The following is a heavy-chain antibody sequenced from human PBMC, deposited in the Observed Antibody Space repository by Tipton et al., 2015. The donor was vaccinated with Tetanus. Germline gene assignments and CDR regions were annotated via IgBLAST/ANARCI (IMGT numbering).Heavy chain of an antibody. D-gene: IGHD4-23*01. CDR3: ARYKTSLVTPGKYFDS. CDR1: GASMTSSYYY. Sequence: TLSLTCSVSGASMTSSYYYWGWIRQPPGKGLEWIGNIYYRGSTYYSPSLRSRVVMSIDTSKNQFSLSLSSVTAADTAVYFCARYKTSLVTPGKYFDSWGQGALVTVSS. J-gene: IGHJ4*02. V-gene: IGHV4-39*01. CDR2: IYYRGST.